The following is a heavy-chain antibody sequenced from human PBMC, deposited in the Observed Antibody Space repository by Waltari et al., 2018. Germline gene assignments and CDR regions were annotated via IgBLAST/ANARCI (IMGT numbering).Heavy chain of an antibody. D-gene: IGHD6-6*01. Sequence: QLQLQESGPGLVKPSETLSLTCTVSGGSISSSSYYWGWLRQPPGKGLELIGSIYYIGSTYYNPSLKSRVTISVDTSKNQFSLKLSSVTAADTAVYYCARVLSSSSSEGGYWGQGTLVTVSS. CDR2: IYYIGST. CDR1: GGSISSSSYY. CDR3: ARVLSSSSSEGGY. J-gene: IGHJ4*02. V-gene: IGHV4-39*01.